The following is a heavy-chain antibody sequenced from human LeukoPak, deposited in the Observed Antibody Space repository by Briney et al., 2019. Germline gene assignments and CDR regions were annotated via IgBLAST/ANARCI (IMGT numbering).Heavy chain of an antibody. CDR3: ARKGYTIGSFDY. V-gene: IGHV4-59*12. CDR1: GGSISSYY. Sequence: SETLSLTCTVSGGSISSYYWSWIRQPPGKGLEWIGYIYYSGSTNYNPSLKSRVTISVDKSKSQFSLKLSSVTAADTAVYYCARKGYTIGSFDYWGQGTLVTVSS. CDR2: IYYSGST. J-gene: IGHJ4*02. D-gene: IGHD5-18*01.